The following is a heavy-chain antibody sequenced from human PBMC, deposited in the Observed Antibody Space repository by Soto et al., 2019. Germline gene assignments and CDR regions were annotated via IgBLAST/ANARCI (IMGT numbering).Heavy chain of an antibody. J-gene: IGHJ6*02. D-gene: IGHD3-3*01. Sequence: QVQLVESGGGVVQPGRSLRLSCAASGFTFSDYGMHWVRQAPVKGLEWLAVISYDERNKYYADSVKGRFTISRDNSKNTLYLQMHSLRAEDTDMYYCANTNYDFWGMDVWGQGTTVTVSS. CDR2: ISYDERNK. CDR1: GFTFSDYG. CDR3: ANTNYDFWGMDV. V-gene: IGHV3-30*18.